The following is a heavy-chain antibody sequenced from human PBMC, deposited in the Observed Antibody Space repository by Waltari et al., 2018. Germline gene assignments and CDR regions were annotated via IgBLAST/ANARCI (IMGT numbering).Heavy chain of an antibody. CDR3: ARRGYDFWSGYFSSYYMDV. CDR2: IYYSGST. J-gene: IGHJ6*03. D-gene: IGHD3-3*01. Sequence: QVQLQESGPGLVKPSETLSLTCTVSGGSISSYYWSWIRQPPGKGLEWIGYIYYSGSTNYNPSLKSRVTISVDTSKNQFSLKLSSVTAADTAVYYCARRGYDFWSGYFSSYYMDVWGKGTTVIVSS. CDR1: GGSISSYY. V-gene: IGHV4-59*01.